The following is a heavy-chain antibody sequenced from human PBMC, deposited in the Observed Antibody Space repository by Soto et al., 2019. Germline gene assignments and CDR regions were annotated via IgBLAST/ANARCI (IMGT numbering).Heavy chain of an antibody. CDR3: ARDLNYYDSSGPIDY. CDR1: GFTFSSYA. V-gene: IGHV3-30-3*01. CDR2: ISYDGSNK. Sequence: GGSLRLSCAASGFTFSSYAMHWVRQAPGKGLEWVAVISYDGSNKYYADSVKGRFTISRDNSKNTLYLQMNSLRAEDTAVYYCARDLNYYDSSGPIDYWGQGTLVTVSS. D-gene: IGHD3-22*01. J-gene: IGHJ4*02.